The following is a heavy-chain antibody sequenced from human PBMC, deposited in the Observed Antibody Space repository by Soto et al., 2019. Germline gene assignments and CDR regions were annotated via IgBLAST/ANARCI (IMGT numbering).Heavy chain of an antibody. Sequence: PSETLSLTCTVSGGSISSYYWSWIRQPPGKGLEWIGYIYYSGSTNYNPSLKSRVTISVDTSKNQFSLKLSSVTAADTAVYYCARDTLPGYCSSTSCYGGNWFDPWGQGTLVTVSS. J-gene: IGHJ5*02. CDR3: ARDTLPGYCSSTSCYGGNWFDP. D-gene: IGHD2-2*01. CDR2: IYYSGST. V-gene: IGHV4-59*01. CDR1: GGSISSYY.